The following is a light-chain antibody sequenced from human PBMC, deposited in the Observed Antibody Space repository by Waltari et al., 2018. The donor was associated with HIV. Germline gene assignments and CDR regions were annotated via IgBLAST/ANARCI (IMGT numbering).Light chain of an antibody. Sequence: DIVLTQSPGTLSLSPGERATLSCRASQSVGYYLAWYQQKPGQAPRLLIYDAFRRAADIPARFSGSGSGTDFTLTISSLESEDFAIYYCQQRSKWPTTFGQGTKVEMK. CDR3: QQRSKWPTT. J-gene: IGKJ1*01. V-gene: IGKV3-11*01. CDR1: QSVGYY. CDR2: DAF.